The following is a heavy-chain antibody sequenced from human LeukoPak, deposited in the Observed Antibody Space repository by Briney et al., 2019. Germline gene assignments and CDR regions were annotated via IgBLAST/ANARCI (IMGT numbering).Heavy chain of an antibody. V-gene: IGHV3-11*01. D-gene: IGHD6-13*01. CDR3: AGEQSSWDNLPFDY. Sequence: GGSLRFSCAASGFTFSDYYMSWIRKAPGKGLEWVSYISSSGSTIYYADSVKGRVTISRDNAKNSLYLQMNSLRAEDTAVYYCAGEQSSWDNLPFDYWGQGTQVTVSS. CDR2: ISSSGSTI. CDR1: GFTFSDYY. J-gene: IGHJ4*02.